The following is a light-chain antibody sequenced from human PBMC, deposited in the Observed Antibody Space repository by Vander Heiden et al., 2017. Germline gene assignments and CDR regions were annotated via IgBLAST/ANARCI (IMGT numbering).Light chain of an antibody. J-gene: IGLJ2*01. CDR1: SRDVGGYFD. V-gene: IGLV2-11*01. CDR3: CSYGGSYTLV. Sequence: QSALTQPRPASGSPGQSVPIPCPRTSRDVGGYFDFPWYQQHPGKAPKLMIYDVSKRPSGVPDRFSGSKSGKTASLTISGLQAEDEADYHCCSYGGSYTLVFGGGTKLTVL. CDR2: DVS.